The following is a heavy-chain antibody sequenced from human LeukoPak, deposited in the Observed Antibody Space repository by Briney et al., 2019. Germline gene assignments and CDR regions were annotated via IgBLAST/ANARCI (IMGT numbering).Heavy chain of an antibody. CDR1: GFTFSTYG. CDR2: ISGSAART. CDR3: AKDRLLNCRGDCYIFDY. J-gene: IGHJ4*02. V-gene: IGHV3-23*01. Sequence: PGGSLRLSCAASGFTFSTYGMTWVRQAPGRGLEWVSAISGSAARTFYADSVKGRFTISRDNSKNTLYLQVNGLRTEDTAVYYCAKDRLLNCRGDCYIFDYWGQGTVVTVSS. D-gene: IGHD2-21*02.